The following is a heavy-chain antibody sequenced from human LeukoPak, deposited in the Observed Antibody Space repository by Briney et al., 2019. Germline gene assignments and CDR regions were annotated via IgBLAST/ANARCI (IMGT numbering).Heavy chain of an antibody. Sequence: GGSLRLSCAASGFTFSSYSMNWVRQAPGKGLEWVSSISSSSSYIYYADSVKGRFTISRDNAKNSLYLQMNSLRAEDTAVYYCATTGYCSSTSCSFNFDYWGQGTLVTVSS. D-gene: IGHD2-2*01. CDR1: GFTFSSYS. J-gene: IGHJ4*02. V-gene: IGHV3-21*01. CDR2: ISSSSSYI. CDR3: ATTGYCSSTSCSFNFDY.